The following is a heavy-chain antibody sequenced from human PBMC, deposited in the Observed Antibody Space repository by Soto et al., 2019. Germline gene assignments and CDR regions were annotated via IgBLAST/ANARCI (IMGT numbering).Heavy chain of an antibody. D-gene: IGHD2-15*01. Sequence: ASVKVSCKASGGTFSSYTISWVRQAPGQGLEWMGRIIPILGIANYAQKFQGRVTITADKSTSTAYMELSSLRSEDTAVYYCARTGYCSGGSCWVNAFDIWGQGTMVTGSS. V-gene: IGHV1-69*02. CDR2: IIPILGIA. J-gene: IGHJ3*02. CDR3: ARTGYCSGGSCWVNAFDI. CDR1: GGTFSSYT.